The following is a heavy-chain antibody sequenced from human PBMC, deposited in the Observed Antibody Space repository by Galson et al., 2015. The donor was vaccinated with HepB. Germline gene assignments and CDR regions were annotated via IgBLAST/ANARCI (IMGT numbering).Heavy chain of an antibody. V-gene: IGHV1-18*04. D-gene: IGHD2-21*02. CDR2: ISGYNGDT. Sequence: SVKVSCKASGYTFSRYGLSWVRQAPGQGLEWMGWISGYNGDTNYAQKFQGRVTMTTETSTSTAFMELRSLRSDDTAVYYCARDYPYLTAVVPTAIRGLDYWGQGTLVTVSS. CDR1: GYTFSRYG. J-gene: IGHJ4*02. CDR3: ARDYPYLTAVVPTAIRGLDY.